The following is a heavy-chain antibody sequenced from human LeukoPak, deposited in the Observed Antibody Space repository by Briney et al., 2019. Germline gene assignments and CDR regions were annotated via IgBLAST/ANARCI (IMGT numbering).Heavy chain of an antibody. CDR3: AKYATPPTYYYDGSGYHYYYMDV. Sequence: GGSLRLSCAASGFTLSSYAMSWVRQAPGKGLEWVSAISGSGGSTYYADSVKGRFTISRDNSKNTLYLQMNSLRAEDTAVYYCAKYATPPTYYYDGSGYHYYYMDVWGKGTTVTVSS. J-gene: IGHJ6*03. CDR2: ISGSGGST. V-gene: IGHV3-23*01. D-gene: IGHD3-22*01. CDR1: GFTLSSYA.